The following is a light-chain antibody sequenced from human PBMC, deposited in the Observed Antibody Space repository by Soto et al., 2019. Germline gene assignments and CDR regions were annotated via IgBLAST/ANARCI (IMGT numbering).Light chain of an antibody. V-gene: IGLV2-14*01. J-gene: IGLJ1*01. Sequence: LTQPASVSGSPGQSITISCTGTITDIGAYNYVSWYQQHPGKAPKLLIYGVSSRPSGVSNRFSGSKSGNAAYLAISGLQADDEAEYYCSSYTSSITPYVFGTGTKVTVL. CDR1: ITDIGAYNY. CDR3: SSYTSSITPYV. CDR2: GVS.